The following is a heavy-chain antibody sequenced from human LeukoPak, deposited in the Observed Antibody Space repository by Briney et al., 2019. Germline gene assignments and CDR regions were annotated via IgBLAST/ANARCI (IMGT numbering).Heavy chain of an antibody. CDR3: ARDRASAGGFDY. Sequence: SETLSLTCSVSGGSISPYYWSWIRQPPGKGLEWIGYIYYSGTTNYNPSLQSRVTISVATSKNQFSLKLSSVTTADTALYYCARDRASAGGFDYWGQGTLVTVSS. D-gene: IGHD2-15*01. CDR2: IYYSGTT. J-gene: IGHJ4*02. V-gene: IGHV4-59*01. CDR1: GGSISPYY.